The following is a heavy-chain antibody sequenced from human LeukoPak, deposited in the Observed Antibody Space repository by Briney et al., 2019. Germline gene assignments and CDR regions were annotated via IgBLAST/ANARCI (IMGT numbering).Heavy chain of an antibody. J-gene: IGHJ2*01. V-gene: IGHV3-74*01. D-gene: IGHD1-26*01. CDR2: INSDGTST. CDR3: ARGIGSYPYWYFDL. CDR1: GFTFSNYW. Sequence: GGSLRLSCAASGFTFSNYWMHCVLQAPGKGLVWVSRINSDGTSTNYADSVKGRFTISRDNAKNTLYLQMNSLRAEDTAVYYCARGIGSYPYWYFDLWGRGTLVTVSS.